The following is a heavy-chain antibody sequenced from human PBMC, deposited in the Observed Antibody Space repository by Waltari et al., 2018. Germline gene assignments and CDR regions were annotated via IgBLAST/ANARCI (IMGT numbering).Heavy chain of an antibody. CDR1: GGPFSTYV. D-gene: IGHD1-26*01. J-gene: IGHJ3*02. CDR2: IIPVFGPP. CDR3: AKNGDIMLRATTFRDAFDI. V-gene: IGHV1-69*01. Sequence: QVQLVQSGAEMKKPGSSVTVSCRASGGPFSTYVVSWVRQAPGQGLEWMGGIIPVFGPPTYAQKFQGRVTFTADESTSTVYMELSSLRSEDTAIYYCAKNGDIMLRATTFRDAFDIWGQGTMVTVSS.